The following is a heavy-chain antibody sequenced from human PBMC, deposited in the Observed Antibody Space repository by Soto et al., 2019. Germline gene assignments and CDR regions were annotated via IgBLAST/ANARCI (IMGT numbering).Heavy chain of an antibody. J-gene: IGHJ3*02. CDR2: IGSSSSYI. Sequence: GGSLRLSCAASGFTFSSYSMNWVRQAPGKGLEWVSSIGSSSSYIYYADSVKGRFTISRDNAKNSLYLQMNSLRAEDTAVYYCARDLSPAASAFDIWGQGTMVTVSS. D-gene: IGHD2-2*01. CDR1: GFTFSSYS. CDR3: ARDLSPAASAFDI. V-gene: IGHV3-21*01.